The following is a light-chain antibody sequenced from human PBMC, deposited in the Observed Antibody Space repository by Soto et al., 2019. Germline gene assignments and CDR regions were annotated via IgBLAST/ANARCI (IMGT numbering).Light chain of an antibody. J-gene: IGKJ5*01. CDR1: QSFRGL. CDR3: QQRHMWPIT. Sequence: EVVLTQSPVTRSLSPGERATLSCRASQSFRGLLAWYQQKPGQPPRLLIYDAYNRATGIPPRFSGSGSGTDFTLTISSLEPEDSAVYYCQQRHMWPITFGQGTRLEIK. CDR2: DAY. V-gene: IGKV3-11*01.